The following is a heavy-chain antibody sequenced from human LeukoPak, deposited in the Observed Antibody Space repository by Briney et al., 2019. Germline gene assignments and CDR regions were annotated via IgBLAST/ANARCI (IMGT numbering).Heavy chain of an antibody. Sequence: GGSLRLSCAVSEFTFSHFAMHWVRQAPGKGLEWVAVVSSHGNDGYYADSVKGRFTISRDNSKNTLYLQIDSLRAEDTAICYCTRDAYNFNDFDYWGQGTLVTVSS. D-gene: IGHD5-24*01. CDR2: VSSHGNDG. CDR1: EFTFSHFA. V-gene: IGHV3-30*01. J-gene: IGHJ4*02. CDR3: TRDAYNFNDFDY.